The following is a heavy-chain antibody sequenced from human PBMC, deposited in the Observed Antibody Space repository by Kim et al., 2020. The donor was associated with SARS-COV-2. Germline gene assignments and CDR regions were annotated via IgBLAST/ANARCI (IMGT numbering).Heavy chain of an antibody. Sequence: GGSLRLSCAASEFTFTNAWMNWVRQAPGKGLEWVGRIQNKFEGARTEYAAAVTGRFTILRDDSRHILYLEMHSLRTEDTGTYYCTTVKLSGYRDIGMEVW. CDR2: IQNKFEGART. J-gene: IGHJ6*01. V-gene: IGHV3-15*01. D-gene: IGHD5-12*01. CDR1: EFTFTNAW. CDR3: TTVKLSGYRDIGMEV.